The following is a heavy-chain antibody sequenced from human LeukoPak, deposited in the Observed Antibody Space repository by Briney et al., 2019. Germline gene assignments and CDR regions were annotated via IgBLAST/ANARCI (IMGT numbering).Heavy chain of an antibody. CDR2: ISGSGGST. V-gene: IGHV3-23*01. Sequence: PGGSLRLSCAASGFTFSSYVMSWVRQAPGKGLEWVSAISGSGGSTYYADSVKGRFTISRDNSKNTLYLQMNSLRGEDTAVYYCAKDLLGYDRNYWGQGTLVTVSS. J-gene: IGHJ4*02. CDR1: GFTFSSYV. CDR3: AKDLLGYDRNY. D-gene: IGHD3-22*01.